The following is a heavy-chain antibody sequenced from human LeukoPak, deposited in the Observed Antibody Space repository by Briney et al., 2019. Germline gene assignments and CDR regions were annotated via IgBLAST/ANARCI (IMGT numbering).Heavy chain of an antibody. CDR1: GFTFSSYS. CDR3: ARGDLGYCSGGSCYSPDY. Sequence: GGSLRVSCAASGFTFSSYSMNWVRQAPGKGLEWVSSISSSSSYIYYADSVKGRFTISRDNAKNSLYLQMNSLRAEDTAVYYCARGDLGYCSGGSCYSPDYWGQGTLVTVSS. CDR2: ISSSSSYI. J-gene: IGHJ4*02. V-gene: IGHV3-21*01. D-gene: IGHD2-15*01.